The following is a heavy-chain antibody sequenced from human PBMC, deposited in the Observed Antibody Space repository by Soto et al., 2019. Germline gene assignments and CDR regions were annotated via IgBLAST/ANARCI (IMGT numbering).Heavy chain of an antibody. CDR2: INADSGIT. CDR1: GYTFTTYV. J-gene: IGHJ4*02. D-gene: IGHD2-21*01. CDR3: AREVIQGVQFDY. Sequence: ASVKVSCKTSGYTFTTYVIHWVRQAPGQRLEWMAWINADSGITKSSQEFRDRVTFTRDTSANTVYMEMSSLRSEDTAMYYCAREVIQGVQFDYWGQGTLVTVSS. V-gene: IGHV1-3*01.